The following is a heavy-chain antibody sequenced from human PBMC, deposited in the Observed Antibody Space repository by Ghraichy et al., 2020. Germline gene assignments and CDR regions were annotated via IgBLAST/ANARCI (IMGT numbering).Heavy chain of an antibody. D-gene: IGHD3-22*01. CDR2: MYFNGST. CDR1: GGSISFYY. J-gene: IGHJ4*02. Sequence: SETLSLTCTVSGGSISFYYWSWIRHPPGKGLEWIGYMYFNGSTNYNPSPKSRVPVSVDTSTNQFSLNLSSVTAADTAVYYCARAQGYYDLPSSYDFDYWGQGTRVTASS. CDR3: ARAQGYYDLPSSYDFDY. V-gene: IGHV4-59*01.